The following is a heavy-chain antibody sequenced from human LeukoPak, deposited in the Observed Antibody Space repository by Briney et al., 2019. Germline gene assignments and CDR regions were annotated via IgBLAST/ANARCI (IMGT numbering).Heavy chain of an antibody. J-gene: IGHJ5*02. CDR2: IYYSGST. CDR3: ARGRVPAAINWFDP. D-gene: IGHD2-2*01. Sequence: PSQTLSLTCTVSGGSVSSGSYYWSWIRQPPGKGLEWIGYIYYSGSTNYNPSLKSRVTISVDTSKNQLSLKLSSVTAADTAVYYCARGRVPAAINWFDPWGQGTLVTVSS. V-gene: IGHV4-61*01. CDR1: GGSVSSGSYY.